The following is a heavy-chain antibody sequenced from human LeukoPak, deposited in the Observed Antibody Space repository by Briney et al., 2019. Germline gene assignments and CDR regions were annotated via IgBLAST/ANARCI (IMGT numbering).Heavy chain of an antibody. D-gene: IGHD3-9*01. CDR1: GYSFTSYW. J-gene: IGHJ5*02. V-gene: IGHV5-51*01. CDR2: IYPGDSDT. Sequence: GESLKISCKASGYSFTSYWISWVRQMPGKGLEWMGIIYPGDSDTRYSPSFQGQVTISADKSISTAYLQWSSLKASDTAMYYCARGLSYDILTGRLSWFDPWGQGTLVTVSS. CDR3: ARGLSYDILTGRLSWFDP.